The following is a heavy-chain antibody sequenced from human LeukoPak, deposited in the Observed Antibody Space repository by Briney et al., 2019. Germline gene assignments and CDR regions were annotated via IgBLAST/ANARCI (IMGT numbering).Heavy chain of an antibody. V-gene: IGHV1-69*13. CDR2: IIPIFGTA. D-gene: IGHD5/OR15-5a*01. J-gene: IGHJ6*03. CDR1: GGTFTSYA. CDR3: ASGPMVYGQYYYYYMDV. Sequence: VASVKVSCKTSGGTFTSYAISWVRQAPGQGLEWMGGIIPIFGTANYAQKFQGRVTITADESTSTAYMELSSLRSEDTAVYYCASGPMVYGQYYYYYMDVWGKGTTVTVSS.